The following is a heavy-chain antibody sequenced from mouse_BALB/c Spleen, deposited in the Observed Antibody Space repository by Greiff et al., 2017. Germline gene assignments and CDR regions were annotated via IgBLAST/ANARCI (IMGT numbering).Heavy chain of an antibody. CDR2: ISSGGST. CDR3: AREGYVYWYFDV. D-gene: IGHD3-1*01. J-gene: IGHJ1*01. V-gene: IGHV5-6-5*01. CDR1: GFTFSSYA. Sequence: EVKLVESGGGLVKPGGSLKLSCAASGFTFSSYAMSWVRQTPEKRLEWVASISSGGSTYYPDSVKGRFTISRDNARNILYLQMSSLRSEDTAMYYCAREGYVYWYFDVWGAGTTVTVSS.